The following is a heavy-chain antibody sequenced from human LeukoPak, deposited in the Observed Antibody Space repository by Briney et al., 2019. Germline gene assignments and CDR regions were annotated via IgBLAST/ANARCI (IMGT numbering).Heavy chain of an antibody. CDR1: GFTFSVYG. D-gene: IGHD6-19*01. Sequence: HPGGSLRLSCAASGFTFSVYGMYWVRQPPGKGLEWVALISYDGTDKYHVDSVKGRFTISRDNSNNTLYLQMNSLRPDDTAVYYCAKAGYSSGWTRYYGMDVWGQGTTVAVSS. J-gene: IGHJ6*02. CDR2: ISYDGTDK. V-gene: IGHV3-30*18. CDR3: AKAGYSSGWTRYYGMDV.